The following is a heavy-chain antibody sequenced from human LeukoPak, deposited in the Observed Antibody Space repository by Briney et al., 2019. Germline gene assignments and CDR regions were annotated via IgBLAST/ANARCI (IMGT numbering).Heavy chain of an antibody. CDR3: ARAVAVAGTWFDY. D-gene: IGHD6-19*01. CDR1: GGSISSYY. Sequence: SETLTLTCTVSGGSISSYYWSWLRQPPGKGLEWLGYIYYSGSTNYNPSLKSRVTISVDTSKNQFSPKLSSVTAADTAVYYCARAVAVAGTWFDYWGQGTLVTVSS. J-gene: IGHJ4*02. CDR2: IYYSGST. V-gene: IGHV4-59*01.